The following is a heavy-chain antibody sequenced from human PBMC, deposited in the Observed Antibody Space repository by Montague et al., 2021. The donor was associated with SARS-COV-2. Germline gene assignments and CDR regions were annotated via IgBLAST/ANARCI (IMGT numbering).Heavy chain of an antibody. CDR1: GGSISSSSYY. CDR2: IYYSGST. Sequence: SETLSLTCTVYGGSISSSSYYWGWIRQPPGKGLEWIGSIYYSGSTYYNPSLKSRVTISVDTSKNQFSLKLSSVTAADTAVYYCTRVKGGYYFGLGVSAHFDYWGQGTLVTVSS. J-gene: IGHJ4*02. CDR3: TRVKGGYYFGLGVSAHFDY. D-gene: IGHD3-10*01. V-gene: IGHV4-39*07.